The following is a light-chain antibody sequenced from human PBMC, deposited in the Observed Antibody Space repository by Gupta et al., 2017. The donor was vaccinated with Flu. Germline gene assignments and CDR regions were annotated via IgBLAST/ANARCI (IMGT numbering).Light chain of an antibody. V-gene: IGLV4-69*01. J-gene: IGLJ3*02. CDR1: SGHSSYA. Sequence: HLVLTQSPSASAPLVASVKLSFTLSSGHSSYAIAWHQQQPEKGPRYLMKLNSDGSHSKGDGIPDRFSGSSSGAERYLTISSLQSEDEADYYCQTWGTGIWVFGGGTKLTVL. CDR3: QTWGTGIWV. CDR2: LNSDGSH.